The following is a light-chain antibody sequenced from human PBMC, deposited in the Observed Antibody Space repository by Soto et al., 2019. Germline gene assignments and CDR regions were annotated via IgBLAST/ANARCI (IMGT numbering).Light chain of an antibody. CDR2: LNSDGSH. CDR1: SGHSSYA. CDR3: QTWGTGVV. V-gene: IGLV4-69*01. J-gene: IGLJ2*01. Sequence: QLVLTQSPSASASLGASVKLTCTLSSGHSSYAIAWHQQQPEKGPRYLMKLNSDGSHSKGDGIPDRFSVSSSGAERYLTISSLQSEDEADYSCQTWGTGVVFGGGTKLTVL.